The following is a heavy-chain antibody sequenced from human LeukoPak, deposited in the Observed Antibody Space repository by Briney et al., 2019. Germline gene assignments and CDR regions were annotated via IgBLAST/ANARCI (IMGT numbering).Heavy chain of an antibody. J-gene: IGHJ4*02. Sequence: GGSLRLSCAASGFTFSNYAMSWVRQAPGKGLEWVSGISGGRATTYYADSVKGRFTISRDNSNNTLYLQMHSLRAEDTAVYYCAKDRVYYFDSSGYSCDYWGQGSLVTVSS. CDR3: AKDRVYYFDSSGYSCDY. D-gene: IGHD3-22*01. V-gene: IGHV3-23*01. CDR1: GFTFSNYA. CDR2: ISGGRATT.